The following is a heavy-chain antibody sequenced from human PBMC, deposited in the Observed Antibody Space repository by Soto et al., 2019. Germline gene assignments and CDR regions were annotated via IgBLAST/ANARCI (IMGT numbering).Heavy chain of an antibody. D-gene: IGHD6-13*01. CDR2: INHSGSKM. CDR3: AKNGLPYGSSWLDH. J-gene: IGHJ4*02. CDR1: GFTFSSYE. Sequence: GGSLRLSCAASGFTFSSYEMNWVRQAPGKGLEWVSNINHSGSKMYYADSVKGRFTVSRDNAENSLHLQISSLRVDDTAVYYCAKNGLPYGSSWLDHWGQGTLVTVSS. V-gene: IGHV3-48*03.